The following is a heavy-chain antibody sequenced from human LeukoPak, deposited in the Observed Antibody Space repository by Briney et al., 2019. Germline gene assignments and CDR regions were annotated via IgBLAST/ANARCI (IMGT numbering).Heavy chain of an antibody. CDR1: GGSISSGGYY. CDR3: ARDSRWWFDP. D-gene: IGHD2-15*01. CDR2: IYYSGST. J-gene: IGHJ5*02. Sequence: SRTLSLTCTVSGGSISSGGYYWSWIRQHPGKGLEWIGYIYYSGSTYYNPSLKSRVTISVDTSKNQFSLKLSSVTAADTAVYYCARDSRWWFDPWGQGTLVTVSS. V-gene: IGHV4-31*03.